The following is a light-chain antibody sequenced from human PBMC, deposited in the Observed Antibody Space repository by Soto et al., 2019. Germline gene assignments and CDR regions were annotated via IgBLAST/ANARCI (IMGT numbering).Light chain of an antibody. CDR3: QQRSNWPIT. V-gene: IGKV3-11*01. Sequence: THAPSTLSLFPGERATLSFMSIQSVINNLAWYQQKSGQSPRLLIYDASSMPTDIPARFSGSGSGTDFTLTISSLEPEDFALYYCQQRSNWPITFGQGTRLEI. CDR1: QSVINN. J-gene: IGKJ5*01. CDR2: DAS.